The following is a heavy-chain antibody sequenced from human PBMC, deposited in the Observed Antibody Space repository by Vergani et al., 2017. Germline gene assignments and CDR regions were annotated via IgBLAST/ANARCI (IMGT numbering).Heavy chain of an antibody. CDR2: INPNSGGT. CDR1: GYTFTGYY. V-gene: IGHV1-2*02. CDR3: ARGDCGGDCYWTHPFDY. D-gene: IGHD2-21*02. J-gene: IGHJ4*02. Sequence: QVQLVQSGAEVKKPGASVKVSCKASGYTFTGYYMHWVRQAPGQGLEWMGWINPNSGGTNYAQKFQGRVTMTRDTSISTAYMELSRLRSDDTAVYYFARGDCGGDCYWTHPFDYWGQGTLVTVSS.